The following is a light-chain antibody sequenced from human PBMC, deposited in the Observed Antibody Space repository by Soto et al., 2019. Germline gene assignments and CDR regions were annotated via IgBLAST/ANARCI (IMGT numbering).Light chain of an antibody. CDR3: QHYNTRSIA. CDR2: AAS. J-gene: IGKJ4*01. Sequence: DIQMIQSHATLSASVGDRITITCRASENIFKYVAWYQQTSGSAPNLLIYAASDLESGVPSRFSGSGSGTEFSLTIDNLQPNDSATYYCQHYNTRSIAFGGGTKVDVK. CDR1: ENIFKY. V-gene: IGKV1-5*01.